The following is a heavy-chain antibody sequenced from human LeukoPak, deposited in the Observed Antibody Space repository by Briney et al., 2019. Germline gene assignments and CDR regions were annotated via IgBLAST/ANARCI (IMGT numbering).Heavy chain of an antibody. CDR1: GYTFTGYY. Sequence: GASVKVSCKASGYTFTGYYMHWVRQAPGQGLEWMGWINPNSGGTNYAQKFQGRVTMTRDTSISTAYMELSRLRSDDTAVYYCARVTVPSASWFDPWGQGTLVTASS. V-gene: IGHV1-2*02. J-gene: IGHJ5*02. CDR3: ARVTVPSASWFDP. CDR2: INPNSGGT. D-gene: IGHD4-11*01.